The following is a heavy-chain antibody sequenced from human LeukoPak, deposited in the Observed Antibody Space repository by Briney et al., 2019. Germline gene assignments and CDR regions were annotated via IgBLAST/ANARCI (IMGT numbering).Heavy chain of an antibody. D-gene: IGHD2-21*02. Sequence: PGGSLRLSCAVSGFTFSNYAMSWVRQAPGKGLEWVSGISGSGGNTYYAESVKGRFTISRDNSKNTLYLQMNSLRAEDTAVYYCATVPVVVTAIEATWGQGTMVTVSS. CDR2: ISGSGGNT. V-gene: IGHV3-23*01. CDR1: GFTFSNYA. J-gene: IGHJ5*02. CDR3: ATVPVVVTAIEAT.